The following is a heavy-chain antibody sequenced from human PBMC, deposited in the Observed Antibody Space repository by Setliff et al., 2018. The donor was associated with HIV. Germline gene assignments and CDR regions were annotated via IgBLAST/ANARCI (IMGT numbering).Heavy chain of an antibody. CDR2: NSGYSDNT. J-gene: IGHJ3*01. CDR3: ARIRAGALLNAFDV. V-gene: IGHV1-18*01. D-gene: IGHD1-26*01. Sequence: ASVKVSCKASGYTFSNFAIGWLRQAPGQGLEWMGWNSGYSDNTYYAQSLQGRVTMTTDTTSSTSYMELRSLRSDDTAMYYCARIRAGALLNAFDVWGQGTMVTVSS. CDR1: GYTFSNFA.